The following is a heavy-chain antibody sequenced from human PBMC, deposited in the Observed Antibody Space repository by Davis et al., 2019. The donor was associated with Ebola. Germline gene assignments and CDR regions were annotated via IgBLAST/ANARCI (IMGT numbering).Heavy chain of an antibody. CDR2: ISAYNGNT. CDR1: GYTFTSYG. Sequence: ASVKVSCKASGYTFTSYGISWVRQAPGQGLEWMGWISAYNGNTNYAQKLQGRVTMTTDTSTSTAYMELRSLRSDDTAVYYCARGGLSKVTTEPRPFDPWGQGTLVTVSS. J-gene: IGHJ5*02. CDR3: ARGGLSKVTTEPRPFDP. V-gene: IGHV1-18*01. D-gene: IGHD4-17*01.